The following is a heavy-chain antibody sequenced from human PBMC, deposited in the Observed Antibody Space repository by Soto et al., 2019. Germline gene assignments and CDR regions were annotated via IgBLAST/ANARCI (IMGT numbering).Heavy chain of an antibody. V-gene: IGHV4-59*08. Sequence: PSETLSLTCTVSGGSISSYYLSWIRQPPGKGLEWIGFIYYGGSTNYNPSLKSRVTISVDTPKNQFSLKLSSVTAADTAVYYCAKNWNWGSLVHWGQGTLVTVSS. D-gene: IGHD7-27*01. CDR3: AKNWNWGSLVH. J-gene: IGHJ4*02. CDR2: IYYGGST. CDR1: GGSISSYY.